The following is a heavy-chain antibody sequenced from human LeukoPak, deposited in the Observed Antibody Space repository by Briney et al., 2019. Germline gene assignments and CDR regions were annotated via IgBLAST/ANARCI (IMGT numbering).Heavy chain of an antibody. CDR2: INPNSGGT. J-gene: IGHJ4*02. D-gene: IGHD2-15*01. CDR1: GYTFTGYY. V-gene: IGHV1-2*02. CDR3: ARFSKCSGGRCYFISSVPDY. Sequence: GASVKVSCKASGYTFTGYYMHWVRQAPGQGLEWMGWINPNSGGTNYAQKFQGRVTMTRDTSISTAYMELSRLRSDDTAVYYCARFSKCSGGRCYFISSVPDYWGQGTLVTVSS.